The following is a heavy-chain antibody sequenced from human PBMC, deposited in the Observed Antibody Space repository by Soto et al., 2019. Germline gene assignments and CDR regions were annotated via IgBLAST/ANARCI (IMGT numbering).Heavy chain of an antibody. D-gene: IGHD5-12*01. CDR1: GFIFSSYG. J-gene: IGHJ4*02. V-gene: IGHV3-33*01. CDR2: IRYDGSNK. CDR3: ARVKQGRGGYDSPFDY. Sequence: QVQLVESGGGVVQPGGSLRLSCAPSGFIFSSYGMHWVRQAPGKGLEWVAVIRYDGSNKYYGDSVKGRFTISRDNSKNTLYLEMNSLRAEDTAVYYCARVKQGRGGYDSPFDYWGQETLVTVSS.